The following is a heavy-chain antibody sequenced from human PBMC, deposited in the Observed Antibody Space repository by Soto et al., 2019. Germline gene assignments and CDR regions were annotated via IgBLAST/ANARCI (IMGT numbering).Heavy chain of an antibody. D-gene: IGHD2-21*02. CDR3: VREVSDWSSHGSFDF. V-gene: IGHV3-23*01. CDR1: GITFVSRA. Sequence: GSLRLSCVASGITFVSRAMSCVLQSPVEGLEWVSLISNNGGSASHADSVQGRFIISRDNSINTLYLQMNSLRAEDTAIYYCVREVSDWSSHGSFDFWGRGTMVTVSS. J-gene: IGHJ3*01. CDR2: ISNNGGSA.